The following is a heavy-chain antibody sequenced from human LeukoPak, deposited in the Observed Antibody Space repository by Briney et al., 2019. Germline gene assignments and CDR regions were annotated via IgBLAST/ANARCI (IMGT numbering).Heavy chain of an antibody. D-gene: IGHD2-21*02. J-gene: IGHJ4*02. CDR2: IIPIFGTA. Sequence: SVKVSCKASGGTFSSYAISWVRQAPGLGLEWMGGIIPIFGTANYAQRFQGRVTITADKSTSTAYMELSSLRSEDTAVYYCANAYCGGDCYWGNFDYWGQGTLVTVSS. CDR1: GGTFSSYA. V-gene: IGHV1-69*06. CDR3: ANAYCGGDCYWGNFDY.